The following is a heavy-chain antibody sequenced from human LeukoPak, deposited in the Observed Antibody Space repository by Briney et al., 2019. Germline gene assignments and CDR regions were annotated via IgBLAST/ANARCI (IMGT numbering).Heavy chain of an antibody. D-gene: IGHD2-21*01. CDR2: INHSGST. V-gene: IGHV4-34*01. CDR1: GGSFSGYY. J-gene: IGHJ5*02. Sequence: SETLSLTCAVYGGSFSGYYWSWIRQPPGKGLEWIGEINHSGSTNYNPSLKSRVTISVDTSKNQFSLKLSSVTAADTAVYYCARWGGANWFDPWGQGTLVTVSS. CDR3: ARWGGANWFDP.